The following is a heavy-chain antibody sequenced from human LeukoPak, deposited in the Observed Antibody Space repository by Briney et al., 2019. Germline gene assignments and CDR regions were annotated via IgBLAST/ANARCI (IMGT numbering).Heavy chain of an antibody. J-gene: IGHJ4*02. CDR3: ARAAFTYSSGYPPNY. CDR2: INPNSGGT. Sequence: ASVKVSCKASGYTFTGYYMHWVRQAPGQGLEWMGWINPNSGGTNYAQKFQGGVTMTRDTSISTAYMELSRLRSDDTAVYYCARAAFTYSSGYPPNYWGQGTLVTVSS. V-gene: IGHV1-2*02. D-gene: IGHD6-19*01. CDR1: GYTFTGYY.